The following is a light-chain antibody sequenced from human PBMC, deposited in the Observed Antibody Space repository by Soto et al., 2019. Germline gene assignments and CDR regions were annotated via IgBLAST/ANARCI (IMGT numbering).Light chain of an antibody. Sequence: QSVLTQPPSVSGSPGQSVAISCTGTSSDVGSYNRVSWYQQPPGTAPKLMIYEVSNRPSGVPDRFSGSKSGNTASLTTSGLQAEDEADYYCSSYTTSNTYVFGTGTKVTVL. J-gene: IGLJ1*01. CDR1: SSDVGSYNR. V-gene: IGLV2-18*03. CDR3: SSYTTSNTYV. CDR2: EVS.